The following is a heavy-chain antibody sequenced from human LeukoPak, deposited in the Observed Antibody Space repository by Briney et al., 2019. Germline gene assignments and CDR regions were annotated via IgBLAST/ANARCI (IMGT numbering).Heavy chain of an antibody. J-gene: IGHJ4*02. CDR3: AIQAGDIDY. D-gene: IGHD4-17*01. CDR1: GFTFSSYA. V-gene: IGHV3-30-3*01. Sequence: GRSLRLSCAASGFTFSSYAMHWVRQAPGKGLEWVAVISYDGSNKYYADSVKGRFTISRDNSKNTLYLQMNSLRAEDTAVYYCAIQAGDIDYSGQGTLVTVSS. CDR2: ISYDGSNK.